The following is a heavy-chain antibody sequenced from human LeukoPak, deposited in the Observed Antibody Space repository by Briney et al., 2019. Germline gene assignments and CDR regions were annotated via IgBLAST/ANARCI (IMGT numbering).Heavy chain of an antibody. CDR3: ARVGSSGWRY. J-gene: IGHJ4*02. V-gene: IGHV3-7*01. D-gene: IGHD6-19*01. CDR2: IKQDGSEK. Sequence: GGSLRPSCAASGFTFSGSAMHWVRQAPGKGLEWVANIKQDGSEKFYVDSVKGRFTISRDSAKNSLYLQMNSLRAEDTAVYYCARVGSSGWRYWGQGTLVTVSS. CDR1: GFTFSGSA.